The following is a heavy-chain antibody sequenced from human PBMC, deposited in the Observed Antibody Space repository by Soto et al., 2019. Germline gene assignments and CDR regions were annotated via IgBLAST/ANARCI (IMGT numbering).Heavy chain of an antibody. V-gene: IGHV3-23*01. D-gene: IGHD2-15*01. CDR3: AKAKYCSGGSCYGWGDALDI. Sequence: GGSLRLSCAASGFTFSNYAMNCVRQAPWKGLAWVSAISASSGLTYYADSVKGRFTVSRDNSKNTLYLQMNSLRAEDTAVYYCAKAKYCSGGSCYGWGDALDIWGQGTMVTVSS. J-gene: IGHJ3*02. CDR2: ISASSGLT. CDR1: GFTFSNYA.